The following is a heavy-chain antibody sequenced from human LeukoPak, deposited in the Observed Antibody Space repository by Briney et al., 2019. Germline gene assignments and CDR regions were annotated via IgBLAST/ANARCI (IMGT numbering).Heavy chain of an antibody. J-gene: IGHJ4*02. V-gene: IGHV4-39*01. CDR3: SRYIRRRPQFDY. CDR1: GGSISSTSYF. Sequence: PSETLSLTCTVSGGSISSTSYFWGWIRQPPGKGLEWIGIIYYSGSTSYDPSLKSRVTISLHTSKNQFSLKLSSVTAADTAVYYCSRYIRRRPQFDYWGQGTLVTVSS. CDR2: IYYSGST.